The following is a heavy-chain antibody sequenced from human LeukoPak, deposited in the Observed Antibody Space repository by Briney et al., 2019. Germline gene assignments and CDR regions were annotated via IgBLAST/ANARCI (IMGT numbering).Heavy chain of an antibody. CDR2: VNWNGGST. Sequence: PGGSLRLSCAASGFTFDDYGMSWVRQAPGKGLEWVSGVNWNGGSTGYADSVKGRFTISRDNAKNSLYLQMNSLRAEDTAVYYCARDELGYSSPDDAFDIWGQGTMVTVSS. J-gene: IGHJ3*02. CDR3: ARDELGYSSPDDAFDI. V-gene: IGHV3-20*04. CDR1: GFTFDDYG. D-gene: IGHD6-13*01.